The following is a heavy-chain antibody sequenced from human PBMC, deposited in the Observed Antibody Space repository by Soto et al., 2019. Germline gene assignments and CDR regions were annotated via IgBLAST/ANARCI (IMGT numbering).Heavy chain of an antibody. D-gene: IGHD6-19*01. CDR3: ARVREGAVAGNPPDY. CDR2: MYYSGST. J-gene: IGHJ4*02. CDR1: GDSIISSSYY. V-gene: IGHV4-39*07. Sequence: PSETLSLTCTVSGDSIISSSYYWAWIRQSPGKGLEWIGNMYYSGSTYYNLSLKSRVTMSVDASTSTVYMELSSLRYEDTGVYYCARVREGAVAGNPPDYWGQGTLVTVSS.